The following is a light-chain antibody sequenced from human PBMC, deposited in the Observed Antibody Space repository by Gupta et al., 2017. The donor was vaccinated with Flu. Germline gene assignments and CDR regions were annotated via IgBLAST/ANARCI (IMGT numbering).Light chain of an antibody. CDR1: ALPKQY. CDR2: KDS. V-gene: IGLV3-25*03. Sequence: GQTARITCSGDALPKQYAYWYQQKPGQAPVLVIYKDSERPSGIPERFSGSSSGTTVTLTISGVQAEDEADYYCQSADSSGTNWVFGGGTKLTVL. CDR3: QSADSSGTNWV. J-gene: IGLJ3*02.